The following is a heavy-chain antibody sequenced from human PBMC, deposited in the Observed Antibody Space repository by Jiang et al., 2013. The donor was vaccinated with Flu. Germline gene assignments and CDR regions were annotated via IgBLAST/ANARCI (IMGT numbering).Heavy chain of an antibody. J-gene: IGHJ6*03. D-gene: IGHD3-3*01. CDR1: GGSISSSNW. Sequence: GPGLVKPSGTLSLTCAVSGGSISSSNWWSWVRQPPGKGLEWIGEIYHSGSTNYNPSLKSRVTISVDKSKNQFSLKLSSVTAADTAVYYCASYYDFWSGNESGHYYMDVWGKGTTVTVSS. CDR3: ASYYDFWSGNESGHYYMDV. CDR2: IYHSGST. V-gene: IGHV4-4*02.